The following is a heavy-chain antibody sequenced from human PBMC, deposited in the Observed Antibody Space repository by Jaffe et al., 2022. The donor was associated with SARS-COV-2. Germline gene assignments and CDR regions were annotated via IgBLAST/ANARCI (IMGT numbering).Heavy chain of an antibody. V-gene: IGHV3-23*01. D-gene: IGHD6-6*01. CDR1: GFTFSSFA. CDR2: VGASGSYT. J-gene: IGHJ4*02. CDR3: AKGGPFLSSSGEDY. Sequence: EVQLLESGGGLVQPGGSLRLSCAASGFTFSSFAMSWVRQAPGKGLEWVSSVGASGSYTYYADSVKGRFTISRDNSKNTLYLQMNSLRAEDTAIYYCAKGGPFLSSSGEDYWGQGTLVTVSS.